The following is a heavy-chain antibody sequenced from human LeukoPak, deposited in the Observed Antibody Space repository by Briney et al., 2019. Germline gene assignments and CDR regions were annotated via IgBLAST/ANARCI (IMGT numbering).Heavy chain of an antibody. CDR3: ARRNGFLRYLDWGRKYYFDY. J-gene: IGHJ4*02. CDR2: IDHSGST. Sequence: SETLSRTCAVYVGSFSGYYWSWIRQPPAKGLEWSGEIDHSGSTNYYPSLKSRVTISVDTSKNQFSLKLSSVTAADAAVYYCARRNGFLRYLDWGRKYYFDYWGQGTLVSVSS. CDR1: VGSFSGYY. V-gene: IGHV4-34*01. D-gene: IGHD3-9*01.